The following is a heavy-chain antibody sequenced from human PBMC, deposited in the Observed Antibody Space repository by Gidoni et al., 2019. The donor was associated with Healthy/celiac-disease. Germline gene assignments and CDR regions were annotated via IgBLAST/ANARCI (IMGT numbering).Heavy chain of an antibody. CDR2: IYYSGST. CDR1: GGSISSSSYY. CDR3: ARPGATIRLWYFDL. V-gene: IGHV4-39*01. D-gene: IGHD1-26*01. J-gene: IGHJ2*01. Sequence: QLQLQESGPGLVKLSETLSLTCTVSGGSISSSSYYWGWIRQPPGKGLEWIGSIYYSGSTYYNPSLKSRVTISVDTSKNQFSLKLSSVTAADTAVYYCARPGATIRLWYFDLWGRGTLVTVSS.